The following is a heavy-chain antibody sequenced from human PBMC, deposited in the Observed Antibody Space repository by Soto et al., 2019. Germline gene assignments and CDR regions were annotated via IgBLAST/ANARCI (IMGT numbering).Heavy chain of an antibody. D-gene: IGHD2-2*01. CDR1: GGSISSGGYS. V-gene: IGHV4-30-2*01. CDR2: ISHSGST. J-gene: IGHJ5*02. Sequence: QLQLQGSGSGLVKPSQTLSLTCAVSGGSISSGGYSWSWIRQPPGKGLEWIGYISHSGSTYYNPPLTIRVTISVDRSKNQSSRKLSSVTAADSAVYSCTRVGLVPVSCGQGTLVTVSS. CDR3: TRVGLVPVS.